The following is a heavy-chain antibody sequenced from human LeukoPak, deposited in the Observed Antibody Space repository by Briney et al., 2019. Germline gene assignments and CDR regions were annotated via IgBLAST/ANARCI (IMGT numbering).Heavy chain of an antibody. D-gene: IGHD6-13*01. CDR3: AKGVAAAGPRSGFDY. Sequence: GGSLRLSCAASGFTFNNYAMSWFRQTPGKGLEWVSAISGSGGSTYYADSVKGRFTISRDNSKNTLYLQMNSLRAEDTAVYYCAKGVAAAGPRSGFDYWGQGTLVTVSS. J-gene: IGHJ4*02. V-gene: IGHV3-23*01. CDR2: ISGSGGST. CDR1: GFTFNNYA.